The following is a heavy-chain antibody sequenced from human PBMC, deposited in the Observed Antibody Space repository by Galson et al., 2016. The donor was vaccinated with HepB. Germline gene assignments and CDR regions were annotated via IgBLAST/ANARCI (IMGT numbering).Heavy chain of an antibody. D-gene: IGHD5-24*01. CDR2: LYYTENT. CDR1: GGSIRSSNYY. CDR3: ARHQRRDAYILKSFDL. Sequence: TLSLTCSVSGGSIRSSNYYWGWIRQPPGKGLEWIGSLYYTENTYSNPSLKSRLTMSIDTSKKQFSLKLRSVTAADTAVYFCARHQRRDAYILKSFDLWGRGTLVTVSS. V-gene: IGHV4-39*01. J-gene: IGHJ2*01.